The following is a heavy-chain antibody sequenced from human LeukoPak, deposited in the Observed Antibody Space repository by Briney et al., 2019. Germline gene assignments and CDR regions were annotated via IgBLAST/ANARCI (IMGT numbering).Heavy chain of an antibody. CDR1: GFTFSSYA. V-gene: IGHV3-30*04. Sequence: GGSLRLSCAASGFTFSSYAMHWVRQAPGKGLEWVAVISYDGSNKYYADSVKGRFTISRDNSKNTLYLQMNSLRAEDTAVYYCARRGTWIQLVDYWGQGTLVTVSS. CDR3: ARRGTWIQLVDY. D-gene: IGHD5-18*01. CDR2: ISYDGSNK. J-gene: IGHJ4*02.